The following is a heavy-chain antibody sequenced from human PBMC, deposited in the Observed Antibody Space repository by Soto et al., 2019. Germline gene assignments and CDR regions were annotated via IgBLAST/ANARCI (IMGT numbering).Heavy chain of an antibody. CDR3: AKSTGDTWTTHYFDY. Sequence: GGSLRLSCAASGVTFSIYSMSWVRQAPGKGLEWVSGISATGGSKHYADSVRGRFAISRDNFKATLFLYMNSLRAEDTAVYYCAKSTGDTWTTHYFDYWGKGILVTVSS. CDR1: GVTFSIYS. CDR2: ISATGGSK. V-gene: IGHV3-23*01. D-gene: IGHD4-4*01. J-gene: IGHJ4*02.